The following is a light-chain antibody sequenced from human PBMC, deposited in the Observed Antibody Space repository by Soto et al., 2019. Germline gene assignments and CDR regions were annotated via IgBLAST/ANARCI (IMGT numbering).Light chain of an antibody. CDR3: AAWDDSLSGYVV. V-gene: IGLV1-47*01. J-gene: IGLJ2*01. CDR2: RNN. CDR1: SSNIGSNY. Sequence: QSVLTQPPSASGTPGQRVTISCSGSSSNIGSNYVYWYQQLPGTAPKLLIYRNNQRPSGVPDRFSGSKSGTSASLAISGLRYGEEADYYWAAWDDSLSGYVVFGGGTKVTVL.